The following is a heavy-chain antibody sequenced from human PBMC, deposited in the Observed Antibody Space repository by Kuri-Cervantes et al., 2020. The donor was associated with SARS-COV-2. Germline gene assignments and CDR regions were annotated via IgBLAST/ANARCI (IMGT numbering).Heavy chain of an antibody. J-gene: IGHJ4*02. CDR1: GATFNHYA. CDR2: ISASGGSP. CDR3: AKDTRWLQSYTFDY. Sequence: GGSLRLSCAASGATFNHYAMSWVRQAPGKGLEWVSAISASGGSPYYADSVRGRVTISRDNSKNTLYLQMNSLRADDTAVYYCAKDTRWLQSYTFDYWGQGTLVTVSS. D-gene: IGHD5-24*01. V-gene: IGHV3-23*01.